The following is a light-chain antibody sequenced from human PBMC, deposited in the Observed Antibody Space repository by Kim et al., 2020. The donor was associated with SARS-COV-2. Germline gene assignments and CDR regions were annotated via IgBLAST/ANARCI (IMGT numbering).Light chain of an antibody. J-gene: IGKJ1*01. Sequence: DIQMTQSPSTLSASVGDRVTLTCRASQSISTCLGWYQQKPGKAPKLLISKASSLESGVPSRFSGSGSGTEFTLTISSLQPDDFATYYCQQYKSYPVTLGQGTKVDIK. V-gene: IGKV1-5*03. CDR1: QSISTC. CDR2: KAS. CDR3: QQYKSYPVT.